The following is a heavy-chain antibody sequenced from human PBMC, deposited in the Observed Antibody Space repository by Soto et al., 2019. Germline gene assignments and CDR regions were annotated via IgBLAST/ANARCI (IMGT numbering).Heavy chain of an antibody. D-gene: IGHD3-3*01. J-gene: IGHJ4*02. CDR1: GYTFTSYG. CDR2: ISVYNGNT. CDR3: ARVYDFWSGYSNPFDY. V-gene: IGHV1-18*01. Sequence: ASVKVSCKASGYTFTSYGISWVRQAPGQGLEWMGWISVYNGNTNYAQKFQGRVTMTTDTSTSTAYMDLRSLRSDDTAVYYCARVYDFWSGYSNPFDYWGQGTPVTVSS.